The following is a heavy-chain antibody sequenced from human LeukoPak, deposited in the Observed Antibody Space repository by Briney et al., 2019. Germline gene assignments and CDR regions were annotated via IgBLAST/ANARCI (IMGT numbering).Heavy chain of an antibody. D-gene: IGHD2-15*01. CDR2: ISSSSSYI. CDR1: GFTFSSYS. J-gene: IGHJ4*02. V-gene: IGHV3-21*01. CDR3: VRGFPSAVLVVTASPNDY. Sequence: GGSLRLSCAASGFTFSSYSMNWVRQAPGKGLEWVSSISSSSSYIYYADSVKGRFTISRDNAKNSLFLQMNSLRAEDTAVYYCVRGFPSAVLVVTASPNDYWGQGTLVTVSS.